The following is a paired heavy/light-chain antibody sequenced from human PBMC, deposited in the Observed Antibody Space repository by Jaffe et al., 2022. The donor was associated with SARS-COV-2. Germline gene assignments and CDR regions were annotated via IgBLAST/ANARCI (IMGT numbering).Light chain of an antibody. CDR3: QSYDSSLSGLYV. CDR2: GNS. Sequence: QSVLTQPPSVSGAPGQRVTISCTGSSSNIGAGYDVHWYQQLPGTAPKLLIYGNSNRPSGVPDRFSGSKSGTSASLAISGLQAEDEADYYCQSYDSSLSGLYVFGTGTKVTVL. J-gene: IGLJ1*01. CDR1: SSNIGAGYD. V-gene: IGLV1-40*01.
Heavy chain of an antibody. CDR3: ARDITGSGGSYPPIDAFDI. Sequence: QVQLQESGPGLVKPSQTLSLTCTVSGGSISSGSYYWSWIRQPAGKGLEWIGRIYTSGSTNYNPSLKSRVTISVDTSKNQFSLKLSSVTAADTAVYYCARDITGSGGSYPPIDAFDIWGQGTMVTVSS. CDR1: GGSISSGSYY. V-gene: IGHV4-61*02. D-gene: IGHD1-26*01. CDR2: IYTSGST. J-gene: IGHJ3*02.